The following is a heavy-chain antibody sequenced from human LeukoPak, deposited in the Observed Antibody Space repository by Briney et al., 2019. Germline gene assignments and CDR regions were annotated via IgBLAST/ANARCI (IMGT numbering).Heavy chain of an antibody. Sequence: SETLSLTCAVYGGSFSGYYWSWIRQPPGKGLEWIGEINHSGSTNYNPSLKSRVTISVDTSKNQFSLKLSSVTAADTAVYYCARANIAAAGSPGYYYYGMDVWGQGTTVTVSS. CDR1: GGSFSGYY. V-gene: IGHV4-34*01. CDR2: INHSGST. J-gene: IGHJ6*02. CDR3: ARANIAAAGSPGYYYYGMDV. D-gene: IGHD6-13*01.